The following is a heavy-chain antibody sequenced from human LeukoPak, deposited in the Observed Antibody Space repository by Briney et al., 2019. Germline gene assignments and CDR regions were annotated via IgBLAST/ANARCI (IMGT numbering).Heavy chain of an antibody. CDR2: INPNSGVT. CDR3: AKDAYSGFSSSYNMDS. V-gene: IGHV1-2*02. J-gene: IGHJ4*02. D-gene: IGHD5-18*01. CDR1: GYTVTGHY. Sequence: ASVKVSCKASGYTVTGHYLHWVRQAPGQGLEWMGWINPNSGVTNYAQRFQGRVTMTRDTSINTAYMELHSLTSDDTAMYYCAKDAYSGFSSSYNMDSWGQGTLVTVSS.